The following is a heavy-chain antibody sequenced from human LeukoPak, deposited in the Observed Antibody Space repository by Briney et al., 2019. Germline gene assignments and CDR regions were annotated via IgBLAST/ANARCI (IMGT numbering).Heavy chain of an antibody. CDR1: GGSISSSNW. J-gene: IGHJ6*03. CDR3: ARGITIFGVVYEYYYYYMDV. CDR2: IYHSGST. V-gene: IGHV4-4*02. Sequence: PSETLSLTCAVSGGSISSSNWWSWVRQPPGKGLEWIGEIYHSGSTNYNPSLKSRVTISVDKSKNQFSLKLSSVTAADSAVYYCARGITIFGVVYEYYYYYMDVWGKGTTVTVSS. D-gene: IGHD3-3*01.